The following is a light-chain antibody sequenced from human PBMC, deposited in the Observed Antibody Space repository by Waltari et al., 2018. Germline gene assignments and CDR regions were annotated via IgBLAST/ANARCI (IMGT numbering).Light chain of an antibody. CDR3: QSYDNSLRGSVL. Sequence: QSVLTQAPSVSGAPGQRVTISCTGGDSNIDPFGVNWYQPLPGRVPKLIIYENTNRPSGVPDRFSGSKSGTSASLAIDGLQPEDEGDYYCQSYDNSLRGSVLFGGGTKVTV. CDR2: ENT. CDR1: DSNIDPFG. V-gene: IGLV1-40*01. J-gene: IGLJ3*02.